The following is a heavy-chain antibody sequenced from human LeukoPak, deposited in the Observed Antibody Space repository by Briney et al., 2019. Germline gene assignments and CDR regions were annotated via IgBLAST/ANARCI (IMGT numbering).Heavy chain of an antibody. Sequence: GGSLRLSCAASGFTFSSYAMHWVRQAPGKGLEWVAVISYDASNKYYADSVKGRFTISRDNSKNTLYLQMNSLRAEDTAVYYCARDLQLWATTDYYGMDVWGQGTTVTVSS. D-gene: IGHD4-17*01. CDR2: ISYDASNK. CDR1: GFTFSSYA. J-gene: IGHJ6*02. CDR3: ARDLQLWATTDYYGMDV. V-gene: IGHV3-30-3*01.